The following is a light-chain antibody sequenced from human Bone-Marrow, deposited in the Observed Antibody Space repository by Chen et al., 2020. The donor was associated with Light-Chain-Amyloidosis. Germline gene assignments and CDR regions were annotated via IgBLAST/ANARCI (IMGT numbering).Light chain of an antibody. V-gene: IGKV3-20*01. CDR3: QQYGNSPLT. J-gene: IGKJ4*01. Sequence: IVLTQSPGTLSLSPGEGANLSCRASQTISSNYLTWYQQKFGQAPRLLIYGSSSRATGIPDRFTGSASGTDFTLTINRLEPEDFAMYYCQQYGNSPLTFGGGTKVEIK. CDR2: GSS. CDR1: QTISSNY.